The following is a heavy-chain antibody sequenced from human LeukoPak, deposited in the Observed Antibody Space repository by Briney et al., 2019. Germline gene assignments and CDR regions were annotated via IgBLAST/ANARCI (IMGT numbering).Heavy chain of an antibody. CDR2: IYSGGNT. Sequence: GGSLRLSCAASGFTVTSKYMNWVRQAPKKGLEWVSVIYSGGNTYYADSVKGRFTISRHNSKNTLFLQMNSLRTEDTAIYYCASSSSSLGFDCWGRGTLVTVSS. V-gene: IGHV3-53*04. CDR1: GFTVTSKY. D-gene: IGHD6-13*01. J-gene: IGHJ4*02. CDR3: ASSSSSLGFDC.